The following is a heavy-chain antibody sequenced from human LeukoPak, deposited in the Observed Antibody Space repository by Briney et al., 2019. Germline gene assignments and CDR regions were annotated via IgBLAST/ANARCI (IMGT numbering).Heavy chain of an antibody. D-gene: IGHD5-24*01. V-gene: IGHV4-30-4*07. CDR3: VRLGRDGYNPRYNWFDP. CDR1: SYSISSGGYS. Sequence: SETLSLTCDVSSYSISSGGYSWNWIRQPPGRDLEWIGYMYYRGSTNYNPSLKSRVTTSIDTSKNQFSLNLMSVTAADTAVYYCVRLGRDGYNPRYNWFDPWGQGTLVTVSS. J-gene: IGHJ5*02. CDR2: MYYRGST.